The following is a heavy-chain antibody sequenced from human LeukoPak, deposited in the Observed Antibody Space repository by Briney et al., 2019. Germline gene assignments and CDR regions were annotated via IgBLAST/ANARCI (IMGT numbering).Heavy chain of an antibody. CDR2: IKQDGSEQ. J-gene: IGHJ5*02. V-gene: IGHV3-7*01. D-gene: IGHD5-18*01. CDR1: GFTFDDYW. CDR3: VRAGGAYSFNP. Sequence: GGSLRLSCVASGFTFDDYWMNWVRQAPGKGLEWVANIKQDGSEQYYVDSVKGRFTISRDNAKNSLYLQMNGLRAEDTAVYYCVRAGGAYSFNPWGQGTLVTVSS.